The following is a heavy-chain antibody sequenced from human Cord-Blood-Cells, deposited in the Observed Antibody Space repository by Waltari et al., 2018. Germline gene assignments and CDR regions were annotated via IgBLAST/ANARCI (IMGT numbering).Heavy chain of an antibody. CDR3: ARGRFDVVVVAARAFDI. V-gene: IGHV4-34*01. CDR1: GGSFSGYS. CDR2: INHSGST. Sequence: QVQLQQWGAGLLKPSETLSLTCAVYGGSFSGYSWSWIRQPPGKGLEWIGEINHSGSTNYNPSLKSRVTISVDTSKNQFSLKLSSVTAADTAVYYCARGRFDVVVVAARAFDIWGQGTMVTVSS. D-gene: IGHD2-15*01. J-gene: IGHJ3*02.